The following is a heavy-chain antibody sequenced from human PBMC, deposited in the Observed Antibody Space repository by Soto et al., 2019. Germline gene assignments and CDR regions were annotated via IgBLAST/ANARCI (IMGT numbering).Heavy chain of an antibody. CDR1: AGTFSTYA. CDR3: ARIYCSVGSCYYYGMDV. CDR2: IIPIFGTA. D-gene: IGHD2-15*01. V-gene: IGHV1-69*12. J-gene: IGHJ6*01. Sequence: QVQLVQSGAEVKKPGSSVKVSCKASAGTFSTYAISWVRQAPGQGLEWMGGIIPIFGTANYAQKFQGRVTITADESTSTASMELSSLRSEDTAVYYCARIYCSVGSCYYYGMDVWGPGTTVTVSS.